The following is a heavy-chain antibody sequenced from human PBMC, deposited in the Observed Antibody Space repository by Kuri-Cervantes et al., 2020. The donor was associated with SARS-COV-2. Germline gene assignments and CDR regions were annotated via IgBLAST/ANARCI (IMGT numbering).Heavy chain of an antibody. V-gene: IGHV1-2*02. J-gene: IGHJ4*02. CDR3: ARHNGYLTTLTIIDY. CDR2: INPNSGGT. Sequence: ASVKVSCKAPESTFPNYDINWVRQATGQGLEWMEWINPNSGGTNYAQKFQGRVTMTRDTSISTAYLQWSSLKASDTAMYYCARHNGYLTTLTIIDYWGQGTLVTVSS. D-gene: IGHD5-24*01. CDR1: ESTFPNYD.